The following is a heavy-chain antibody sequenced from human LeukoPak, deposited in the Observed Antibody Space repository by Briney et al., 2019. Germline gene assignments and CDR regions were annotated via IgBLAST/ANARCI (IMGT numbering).Heavy chain of an antibody. CDR3: AKDPRDYGDYLGGAWFDP. CDR2: ISGSGGGT. V-gene: IGHV3-23*01. D-gene: IGHD4-17*01. J-gene: IGHJ5*02. Sequence: GGSLRLSCAASGFTFSSYAMSWVRQAPGKGLEWVSAISGSGGGTYYADSVKGRFTISRDNYKNTLYLQMNSLRAEDTAIYYCAKDPRDYGDYLGGAWFDPWGQGALVTISS. CDR1: GFTFSSYA.